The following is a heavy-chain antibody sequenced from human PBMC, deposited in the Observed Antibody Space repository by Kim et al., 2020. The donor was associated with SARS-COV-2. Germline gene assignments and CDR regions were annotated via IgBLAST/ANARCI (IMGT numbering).Heavy chain of an antibody. CDR2: ISYDGSNK. D-gene: IGHD2-21*01. J-gene: IGHJ6*02. CDR3: ARVRYGRPCGGACYFPYYGMDV. V-gene: IGHV3-30*04. CDR1: GFTFSSYA. Sequence: GGSLRLSCAASGFTFSSYAMHWVRQAPGKGLEWVAVISYDGSNKYYVDSVKGRFTISRDNSKNTLYLQMNSLRAEDTAVYYCARVRYGRPCGGACYFPYYGMDVWGQGTTVTVSS.